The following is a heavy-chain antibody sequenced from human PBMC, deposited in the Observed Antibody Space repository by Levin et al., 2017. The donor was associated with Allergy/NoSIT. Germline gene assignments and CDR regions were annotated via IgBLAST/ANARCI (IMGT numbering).Heavy chain of an antibody. CDR2: IHYRGTT. Sequence: SETLSLTCTVSGDSVSRDGYYWSWIRQPPGQGLECIGHIHYRGTTRYNLSLERRFTISVDTSKNQFSLKVNSVTAADSALYYCARVQAFCRGDWSGRLFDPWGQGALVTVSS. J-gene: IGHJ5*02. CDR3: ARVQAFCRGDWSGRLFDP. CDR1: GDSVSRDGYY. V-gene: IGHV4-61*08. D-gene: IGHD2-21*02.